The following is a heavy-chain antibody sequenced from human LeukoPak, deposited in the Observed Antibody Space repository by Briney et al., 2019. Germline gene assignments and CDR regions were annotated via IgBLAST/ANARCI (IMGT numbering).Heavy chain of an antibody. CDR2: IYYSGST. D-gene: IGHD3-3*01. V-gene: IGHV4-59*11. CDR1: GGSISSHY. CDR3: ARGLGDFWSGYSFYFDY. J-gene: IGHJ4*02. Sequence: SETLSLTCTVSGGSISSHYWSWIRQPPGKGLEWMGYIYYSGSTNYNPSLKSRVTISVDTSKNQFSLKLSSVTAADTAVYYCARGLGDFWSGYSFYFDYWGQGTLVTVSS.